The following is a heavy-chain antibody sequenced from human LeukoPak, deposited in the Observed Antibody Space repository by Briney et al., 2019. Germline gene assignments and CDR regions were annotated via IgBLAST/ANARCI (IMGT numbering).Heavy chain of an antibody. D-gene: IGHD1-26*01. CDR3: ASSYSGSYAFDI. J-gene: IGHJ3*02. V-gene: IGHV3-NL1*01. CDR1: GFTFSSYG. Sequence: GGSLRLSCAASGFTFSSYGMHWVRQAPGKGLEWVSVIYSGGSTYYADSVKGRFTISRDNSKNTLYLQMNSLRAGDTAVYYCASSYSGSYAFDIWGQGTMVTVSS. CDR2: IYSGGST.